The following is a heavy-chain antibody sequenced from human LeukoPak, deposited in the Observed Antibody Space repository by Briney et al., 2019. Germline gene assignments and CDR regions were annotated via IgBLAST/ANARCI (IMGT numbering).Heavy chain of an antibody. D-gene: IGHD2-21*02. CDR1: GFTFISYG. Sequence: GGSLRLSCAVSGFTFISYGLQWVRQAPGKGLAWVSRSNTDGSSTTYADSVKGRFTISRDNAKNTLYLQRNSLRAEDTAVYYCARELPREVTLDYWGQGTLVTVSS. CDR2: SNTDGSST. V-gene: IGHV3-74*01. J-gene: IGHJ4*01. CDR3: ARELPREVTLDY.